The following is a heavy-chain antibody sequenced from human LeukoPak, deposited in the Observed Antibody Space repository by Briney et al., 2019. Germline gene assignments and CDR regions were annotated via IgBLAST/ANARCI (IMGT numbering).Heavy chain of an antibody. CDR3: ARDLMVTYTFDY. J-gene: IGHJ4*02. CDR1: GFAFSSYA. CDR2: ISYDGSNK. D-gene: IGHD4-23*01. V-gene: IGHV3-30-3*01. Sequence: PGRSLRLSCAASGFAFSSYAMHWVRQAPGKGLEWVAVISYDGSNKYYADSVKGRFTISRDNSKNTLYLQMSRLRDEDTAVYYCARDLMVTYTFDYWGQGTLVTVSS.